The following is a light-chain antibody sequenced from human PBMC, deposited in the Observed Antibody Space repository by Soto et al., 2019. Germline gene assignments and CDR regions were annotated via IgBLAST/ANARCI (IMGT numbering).Light chain of an antibody. CDR3: SAYTTSSTVV. J-gene: IGLJ1*01. V-gene: IGLV2-14*03. CDR2: DVS. CDR1: SSDIGYYNY. Sequence: QSVLTQPASVSGYPGQSITISCTGTSSDIGYYNYVSWYQQHPGKAPKVMIYDVSNRPSGVSNRFSGSKSANTASLTISGLQAEDEADYHCSAYTTSSTVVFGSRTKLTVL.